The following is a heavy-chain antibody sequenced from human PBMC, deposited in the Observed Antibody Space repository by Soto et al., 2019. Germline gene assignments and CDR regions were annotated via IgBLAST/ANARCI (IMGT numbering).Heavy chain of an antibody. V-gene: IGHV4-4*07. J-gene: IGHJ4*02. Sequence: SETLSLTCTVSCGSISSYYWSWIRQPAGKGLEWIGRIYTSGSTNYNPSLESRVTMSVDTSKNQFSLKLSSVTAADTAVYYCARGRGYSYGPDFDYWGQGTLVTVSS. CDR3: ARGRGYSYGPDFDY. CDR1: CGSISSYY. D-gene: IGHD5-18*01. CDR2: IYTSGST.